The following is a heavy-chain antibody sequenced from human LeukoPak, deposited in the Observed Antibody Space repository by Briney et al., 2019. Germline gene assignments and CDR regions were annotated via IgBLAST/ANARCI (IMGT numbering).Heavy chain of an antibody. D-gene: IGHD3-9*01. J-gene: IGHJ4*02. CDR2: IKQDGSEK. CDR1: GFAFSNYW. Sequence: PGGSLRLSCAASGFAFSNYWMSWVRQTPGKGLEWVANIKQDGSEKYYVDSVKGRFTISRDNAKNSLYLQMNSLRAEDTAVYYCARRSLRYFDWLLPTSGFDYWGQGTLVTVSS. V-gene: IGHV3-7*01. CDR3: ARRSLRYFDWLLPTSGFDY.